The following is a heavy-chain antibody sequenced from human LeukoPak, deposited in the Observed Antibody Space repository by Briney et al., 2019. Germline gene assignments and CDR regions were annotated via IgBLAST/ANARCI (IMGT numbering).Heavy chain of an antibody. CDR1: RFTFSDYY. V-gene: IGHV3-11*04. Sequence: GGSLRLSCAASRFTFSDYYMSWIRQAPGKGLEWVSYIISSGSTIYYADSGKGRFTISRGNAKNSLYLQMNSLRAEDTAVYYCARGRDTSMVDWGQGTLVTVSS. CDR2: IISSGSTI. CDR3: ARGRDTSMVD. J-gene: IGHJ4*02. D-gene: IGHD5-18*01.